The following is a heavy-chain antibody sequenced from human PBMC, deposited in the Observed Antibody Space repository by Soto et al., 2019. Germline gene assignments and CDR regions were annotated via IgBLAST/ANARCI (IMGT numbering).Heavy chain of an antibody. CDR1: GFTFSSYA. CDR3: AKDSEQYYDYIWATLGANMDV. D-gene: IGHD3-16*01. Sequence: GGSLRLSCAASGFTFSSYAMSWVRQAPGKGLEWVSAISGSGGSTYYADSVKGRFTISRDNSKNTLYLQMNSLRAEDTAVYYCAKDSEQYYDYIWATLGANMDVWGKGTTVTVSS. J-gene: IGHJ6*03. CDR2: ISGSGGST. V-gene: IGHV3-23*01.